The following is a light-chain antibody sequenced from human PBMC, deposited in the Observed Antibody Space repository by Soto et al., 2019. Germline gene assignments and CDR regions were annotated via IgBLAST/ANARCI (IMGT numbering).Light chain of an antibody. V-gene: IGLV2-14*01. CDR2: EVS. CDR3: SSYTDINTVI. J-gene: IGLJ2*01. CDR1: TSDVGAYDY. Sequence: QSVLTQPASVSGSPGQSITISCAGTTSDVGAYDYVSWYQQQPGKAPKLMIYEVSNRPSGVSNRFSGSKSGNSASLSISGLQAEDEAEYYCSSYTDINTVIFGGGTKLTVL.